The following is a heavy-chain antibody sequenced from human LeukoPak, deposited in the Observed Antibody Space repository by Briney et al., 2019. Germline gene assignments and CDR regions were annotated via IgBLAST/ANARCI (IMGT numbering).Heavy chain of an antibody. CDR3: AKDGSTPN. J-gene: IGHJ4*02. D-gene: IGHD5-12*01. CDR1: GFTLRSYA. V-gene: IGHV3-23*01. Sequence: PGGSLRLSCAASGFTLRSYAMSWVRQAPGKGLEWVSGISGSGGSTYYADSVKGRFTVSRDSSENTLYLQMNSLRAEDTALYYCAKDGSTPNWGQGTLVTVSS. CDR2: ISGSGGST.